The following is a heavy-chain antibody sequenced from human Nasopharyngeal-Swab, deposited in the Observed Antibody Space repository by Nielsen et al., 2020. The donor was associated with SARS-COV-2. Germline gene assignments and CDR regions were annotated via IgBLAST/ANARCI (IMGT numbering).Heavy chain of an antibody. CDR2: ISTTSDYI. V-gene: IGHV3-21*01. D-gene: IGHD3-9*01. CDR3: VRDGYFDWSFGY. Sequence: GGSLRLSCAASGFTFTDYVMNWVRQAPEKGLEWVSSISTTSDYIYYADSVKGRFTISRDNARNSLHLQMHSLRAEDTAVYYCVRDGYFDWSFGYWGQGTLVTVSS. J-gene: IGHJ4*02. CDR1: GFTFTDYV.